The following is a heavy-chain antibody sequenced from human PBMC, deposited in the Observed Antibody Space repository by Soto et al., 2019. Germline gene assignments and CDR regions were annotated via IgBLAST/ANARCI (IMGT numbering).Heavy chain of an antibody. CDR2: ISPNSGGT. Sequence: ASVKVSCKASGYTFTGYYMHWVRQAPGQGLEWTGWISPNSGGTNYAQKFQGWATMTRDTSISTAYMELSRLRSDDTAVYYCARGATLYCXSTSCYQVGPWRNSYGMDVSGQGTTVTVSS. D-gene: IGHD2-2*01. J-gene: IGHJ6*02. V-gene: IGHV1-2*04. CDR1: GYTFTGYY. CDR3: ARGATLYCXSTSCYQVGPWRNSYGMDV.